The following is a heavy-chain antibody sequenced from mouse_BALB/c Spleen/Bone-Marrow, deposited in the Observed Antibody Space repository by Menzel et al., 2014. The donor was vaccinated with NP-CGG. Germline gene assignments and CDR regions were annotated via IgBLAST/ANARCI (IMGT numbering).Heavy chain of an antibody. D-gene: IGHD2-3*01. J-gene: IGHJ3*01. CDR2: INPDSSTI. V-gene: IGHV4-1*02. CDR3: ARLGYYGGFAY. CDR1: GFAFSGFW. Sequence: VQLKESGGGLVQPGGSLKLSCAASGFAFSGFWMGWVRQAPGKGLEWIGEINPDSSTINYTPSLKDRFIISRDNAKNTLYLQMSKVRSEDTALYYCARLGYYGGFAYWGQGTLVTVSA.